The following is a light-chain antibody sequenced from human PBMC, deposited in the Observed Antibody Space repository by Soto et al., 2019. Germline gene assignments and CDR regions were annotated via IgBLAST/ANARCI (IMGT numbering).Light chain of an antibody. V-gene: IGKV1-27*01. Sequence: DIQMTQSPPSLSASVGDRVTITCRASQGIGNSLAWYQQKPGTVTKLLIYSASTLQSGVPSRFSGSGSGTDFNLTISSLQPEDVAAYYCQKYNTVPATFGQGTRLEIK. J-gene: IGKJ5*01. CDR2: SAS. CDR3: QKYNTVPAT. CDR1: QGIGNS.